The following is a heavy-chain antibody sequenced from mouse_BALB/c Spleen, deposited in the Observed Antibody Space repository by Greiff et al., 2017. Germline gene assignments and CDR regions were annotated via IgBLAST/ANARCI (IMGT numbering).Heavy chain of an antibody. V-gene: IGHV2-2*02. CDR3: ARTIGDYDVKRGAYAMDY. Sequence: QVQLKESGPGLVQPSQSLSITCTVSGFSLTSYGVHWVRQSPGKGLEWLGVIWSGGSTDYNAAFISRLSISKDNSKSQVFFKMNSLQANDTAIYYCARTIGDYDVKRGAYAMDYWGQGTSVTVSS. CDR1: GFSLTSYG. CDR2: IWSGGST. J-gene: IGHJ4*01. D-gene: IGHD2-4*01.